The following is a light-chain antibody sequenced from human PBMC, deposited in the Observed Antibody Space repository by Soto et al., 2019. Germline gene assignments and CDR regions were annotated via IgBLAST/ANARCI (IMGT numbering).Light chain of an antibody. CDR1: NNDIGADKF. V-gene: IGLV2-14*03. CDR2: DVS. J-gene: IGLJ1*01. CDR3: TSFTTNLAFV. Sequence: QSALTQPASVSGSPGQSITITCTGSNNDIGADKFVSWYQQHPGEAPKLIIFDVSNRPSRVSHRFSGSKSGNTASLTISRLQPEDESDYYCTSFTTNLAFVFGTG.